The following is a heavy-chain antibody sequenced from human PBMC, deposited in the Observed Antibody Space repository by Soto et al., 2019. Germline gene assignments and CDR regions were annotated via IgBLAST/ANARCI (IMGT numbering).Heavy chain of an antibody. D-gene: IGHD2-8*01. CDR2: ISGSGSAT. J-gene: IGHJ4*02. V-gene: IGHV3-23*01. CDR3: AKDITGPGTNVIYDS. Sequence: EVQLLESGGSLVQPGGSLRLSCAASGFSFSTYAMGWVRQAPGKGLEWVSAISGSGSATYYADPVKGRVTISRDNSKDTLYLQMNSLRAGDTAVYYCAKDITGPGTNVIYDSWGQGSLVTVSS. CDR1: GFSFSTYA.